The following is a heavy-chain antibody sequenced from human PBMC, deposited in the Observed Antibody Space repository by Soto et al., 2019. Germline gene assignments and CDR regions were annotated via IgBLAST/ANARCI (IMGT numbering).Heavy chain of an antibody. CDR3: ARMTYYYDSSGYHLNNYYYYGMDV. V-gene: IGHV2-26*01. Sequence: SVPTLVNPTETLTLTCTVSGFSLSNARMGVSWIRQPPGKALEWLAHIFSNDEKSYSTSLKSRLTISKDTSKSQVVLTMTNMDPVDTATYYCARMTYYYDSSGYHLNNYYYYGMDVWGQGTTVTVSS. D-gene: IGHD3-22*01. J-gene: IGHJ6*02. CDR2: IFSNDEK. CDR1: GFSLSNARMG.